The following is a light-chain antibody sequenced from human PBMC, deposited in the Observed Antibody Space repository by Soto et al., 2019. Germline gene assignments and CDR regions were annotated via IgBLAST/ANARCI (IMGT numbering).Light chain of an antibody. CDR3: QQSYNSPYT. CDR2: AGT. J-gene: IGKJ2*01. Sequence: DIQMTQSPSSLSASLGDRVTITCRASQSINNYLNWYQQEEGKAPKLLIYAGTSLQSGVPSRFSGSGSGTEFTLTISSLQPGDFATYYCQQSYNSPYTCGLGTKLEIK. CDR1: QSINNY. V-gene: IGKV1-39*01.